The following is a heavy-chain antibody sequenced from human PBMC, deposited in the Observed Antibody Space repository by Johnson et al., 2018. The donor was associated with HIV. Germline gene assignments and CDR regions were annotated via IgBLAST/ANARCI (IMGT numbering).Heavy chain of an antibody. Sequence: QMLLVESGGGLVQPGGSLRLSCAASGFTFSYYGMHWVRQAPGKGLEWVAVIWFDGTNKYYADSVKGRFTISRDNSKNTLYLQMNSLKTEDTAVYYCTTGLSSGKGAFDIWGQGTMVTVSS. CDR3: TTGLSSGKGAFDI. J-gene: IGHJ3*02. CDR2: IWFDGTNK. D-gene: IGHD5-12*01. V-gene: IGHV3-33*08. CDR1: GFTFSYYG.